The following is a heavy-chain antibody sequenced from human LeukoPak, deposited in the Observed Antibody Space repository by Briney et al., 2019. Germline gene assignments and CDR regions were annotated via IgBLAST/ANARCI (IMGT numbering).Heavy chain of an antibody. CDR3: ARKAAAVDFDY. V-gene: IGHV1-18*04. J-gene: IGHJ4*02. CDR2: ISVYNGNT. CDR1: GYTFTSYD. Sequence: ASVKVSCKASGYTFTSYDISWVRQAPGQGLEWMGWISVYNGNTNYAQKLQDRVTMTTDTSTSTAYMELRSLRSDDTAVYYCARKAAAVDFDYWGQGTLVTVSS. D-gene: IGHD6-13*01.